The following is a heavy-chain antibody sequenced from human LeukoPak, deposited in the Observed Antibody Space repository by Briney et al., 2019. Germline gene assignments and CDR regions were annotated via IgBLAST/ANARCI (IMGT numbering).Heavy chain of an antibody. J-gene: IGHJ4*02. D-gene: IGHD2-21*02. CDR3: AKWRTAMDY. V-gene: IGHV3-30*18. CDR1: GFTFTIYG. Sequence: GGSLRLSFAASGFTFTIYGMHWVRQAPGKGLEWVAVISYDGSNKYYADSVKGRFTISRDNSKNTLYLQMNSLRAEDTAVYYGAKWRTAMDYWGQGTLVTVSS. CDR2: ISYDGSNK.